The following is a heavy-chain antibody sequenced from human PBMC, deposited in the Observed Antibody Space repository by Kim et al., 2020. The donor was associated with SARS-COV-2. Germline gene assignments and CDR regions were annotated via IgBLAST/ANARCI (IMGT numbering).Heavy chain of an antibody. J-gene: IGHJ3*02. CDR2: ISGSGGST. CDR1: GFTFSSYA. V-gene: IGHV3-23*01. CDR3: AKAQHYPHHYYDSSGYAGGDDAFDI. D-gene: IGHD3-22*01. Sequence: GGSLRLSCAASGFTFSSYAMSWVRQAPGKGLEWVSAISGSGGSTYYADSVKGRFTISRDNSKNTLYLQMNSLRAEDTAVYYCAKAQHYPHHYYDSSGYAGGDDAFDIWGQGTMVTVSS.